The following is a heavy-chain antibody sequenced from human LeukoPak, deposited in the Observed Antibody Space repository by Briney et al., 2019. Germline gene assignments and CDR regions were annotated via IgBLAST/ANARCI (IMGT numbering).Heavy chain of an antibody. CDR2: INPNSGGT. J-gene: IGHJ4*02. CDR3: AREGYCTGDTCSDN. Sequence: ASVKVSFKAAGYTFPDYYLHWVGQAPGQGLEWMGWINPNSGGTDYAQKFQGRVTTTRDTSIRTVYMDLSRLRSDDTAVYYCAREGYCTGDTCSDNWGEGPLVTVSS. CDR1: GYTFPDYY. V-gene: IGHV1-2*02. D-gene: IGHD2-8*02.